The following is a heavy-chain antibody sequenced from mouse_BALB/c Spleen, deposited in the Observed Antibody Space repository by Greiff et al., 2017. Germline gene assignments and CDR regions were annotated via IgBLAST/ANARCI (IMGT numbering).Heavy chain of an antibody. J-gene: IGHJ4*01. CDR1: GYSITSDYA. V-gene: IGHV3-2*02. D-gene: IGHD2-14*01. CDR2: ISYSGST. Sequence: EVQGVESGPGLVKPSQSLSLTCTVTGYSITSDYAWNWIRQFPGNKLEWMGYISYSGSTSYNPSLKSRISITRDTSKNQFFLQLNSVTTEDTATYYCASYYRYDYAMDYWGQGTSVTVSS. CDR3: ASYYRYDYAMDY.